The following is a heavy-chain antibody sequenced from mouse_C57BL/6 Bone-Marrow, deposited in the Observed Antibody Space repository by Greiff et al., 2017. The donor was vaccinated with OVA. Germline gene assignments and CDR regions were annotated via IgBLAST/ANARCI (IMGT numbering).Heavy chain of an antibody. CDR3: ARHMGAMDY. D-gene: IGHD1-1*02. V-gene: IGHV1-59*01. CDR1: GYTFTSYW. J-gene: IGHJ4*01. Sequence: VQLKQPGAELVRPGTSVKLSCKASGYTFTSYWMHWVKQRPGQGLEWIGVIDPSDSYTNYNQKFKGKATLTVDTSSSTAYMQLSSLTSEDSAVYYCARHMGAMDYWGQGTSVTVSS. CDR2: IDPSDSYT.